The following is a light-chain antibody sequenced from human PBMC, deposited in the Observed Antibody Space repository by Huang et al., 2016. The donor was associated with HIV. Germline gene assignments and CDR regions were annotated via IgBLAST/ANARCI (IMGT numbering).Light chain of an antibody. CDR1: QSVSSH. CDR3: QQRSNWRIT. CDR2: DAS. V-gene: IGKV3-11*01. Sequence: EIVLKQSPATLSLSPGERATLSCRASQSVSSHLAWYQQKPGQAPRLLIYDASSRAAGIPARFSGSGSGTDFTLTISSLEPEDFAVYYCQQRSNWRITFGGGTKVEIK. J-gene: IGKJ4*01.